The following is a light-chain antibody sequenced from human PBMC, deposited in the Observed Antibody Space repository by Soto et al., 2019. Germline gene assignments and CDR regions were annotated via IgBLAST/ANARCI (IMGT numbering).Light chain of an antibody. Sequence: EIVLTQSPGTLSLSPGERATLSCRASQSVSSSYLAWYQQQPAQAPRLLISGASNRATGIPDRFSGSGSGTDFILTISRLEPEDFAVYYCQQYGGSPPYTFGQGTKLEIK. CDR3: QQYGGSPPYT. CDR2: GAS. J-gene: IGKJ2*01. CDR1: QSVSSSY. V-gene: IGKV3-20*01.